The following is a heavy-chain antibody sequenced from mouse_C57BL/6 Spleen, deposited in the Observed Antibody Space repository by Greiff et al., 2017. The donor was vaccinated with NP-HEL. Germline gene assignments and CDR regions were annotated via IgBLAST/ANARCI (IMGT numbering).Heavy chain of an antibody. CDR2: IYPGSGST. J-gene: IGHJ2*01. Sequence: QVQLQQPGAELVKPGASVKMSCKASGYTFTSYWITWVKQRPGQGLEWIGDIYPGSGSTNYNEKFKSKATLTVDTSSSTAYMQLSSLTSEDSAVYYCAKMGLLLRSSLSYFDYWGQGTTLTVSS. CDR1: GYTFTSYW. D-gene: IGHD1-1*01. V-gene: IGHV1-55*01. CDR3: AKMGLLLRSSLSYFDY.